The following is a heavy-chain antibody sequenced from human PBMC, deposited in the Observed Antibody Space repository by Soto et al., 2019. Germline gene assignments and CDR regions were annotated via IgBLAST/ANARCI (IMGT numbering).Heavy chain of an antibody. CDR3: ARLRYLSY. Sequence: AGGALRLPCGASGFTVRCNYIGWVRQAPGKGLEWVSVIYSGGSTYYADSVKGRFTISRDNSKNTLYLQMNSLRAGDTAVYYCARLRYLSYWGQGTLVTVSS. D-gene: IGHD2-2*01. V-gene: IGHV3-66*04. CDR2: IYSGGST. CDR1: GFTVRCNY. J-gene: IGHJ4*02.